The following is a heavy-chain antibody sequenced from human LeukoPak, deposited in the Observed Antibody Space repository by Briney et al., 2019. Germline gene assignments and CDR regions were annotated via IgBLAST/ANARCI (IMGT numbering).Heavy chain of an antibody. J-gene: IGHJ4*02. CDR1: GGSISSSNW. CDR2: IYHSGST. CDR3: ARVGVFVGAADY. D-gene: IGHD1-26*01. V-gene: IGHV4-4*02. Sequence: PSGTLSLTCAVSGGSISSSNWWSWVRQPPGKGLEWIGEIYHSGSTNYNPSLKSRVTISVDTSKNQFSLKLSSVTAADTAMYYCARVGVFVGAADYWGQGTLVTVSS.